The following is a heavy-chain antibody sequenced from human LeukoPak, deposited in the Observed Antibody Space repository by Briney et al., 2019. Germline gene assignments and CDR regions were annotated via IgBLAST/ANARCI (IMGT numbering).Heavy chain of an antibody. J-gene: IGHJ4*02. CDR3: TGGSTGYSSTTH. D-gene: IGHD1-26*01. CDR2: IRSKTNNYAT. V-gene: IGHV3-73*01. Sequence: GGSLRLSCAASGFTFSGSAMHWVRQAPGKGLEWVGRIRSKTNNYATAYAASVKGRVTISRDDSKNTTYLQMNSLKTEDTAAYYCTGGSTGYSSTTHWGQGTLVTVSS. CDR1: GFTFSGSA.